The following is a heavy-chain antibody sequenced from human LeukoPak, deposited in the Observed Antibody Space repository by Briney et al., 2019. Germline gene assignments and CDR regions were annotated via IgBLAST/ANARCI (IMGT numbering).Heavy chain of an antibody. D-gene: IGHD3-16*01. Sequence: PSETLSLTCTVSGGSISSYYWSWIRQPPGKGLEWIGNIYYSGSTSYNPSLKSRVTISLDTSKNQFSLRLSSVTAADTAVYYCARDAITFGGGSSRGWYFDLWGRGTLVTVSS. CDR1: GGSISSYY. CDR2: IYYSGST. CDR3: ARDAITFGGGSSRGWYFDL. J-gene: IGHJ2*01. V-gene: IGHV4-59*01.